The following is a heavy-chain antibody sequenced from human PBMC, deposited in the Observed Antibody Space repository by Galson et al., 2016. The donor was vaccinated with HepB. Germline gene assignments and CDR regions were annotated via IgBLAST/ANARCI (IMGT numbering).Heavy chain of an antibody. CDR1: GYSFTSYW. CDR2: IYPDDSDT. J-gene: IGHJ5*02. Sequence: SCKASGYSFTSYWIGWVRQMPGKGLECMGIIYPDDSDTRYSPSFQGQVAISADKSISTAYLQWSSLKASDTAMYYCARVVRGVSGFDPWGQGTLVTVSS. V-gene: IGHV5-51*01. CDR3: ARVVRGVSGFDP. D-gene: IGHD3-10*01.